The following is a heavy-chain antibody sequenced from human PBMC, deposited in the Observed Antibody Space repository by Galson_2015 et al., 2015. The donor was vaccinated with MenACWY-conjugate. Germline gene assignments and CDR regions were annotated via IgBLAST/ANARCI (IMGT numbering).Heavy chain of an antibody. CDR2: IRETGSL. V-gene: IGHV4-59*08. Sequence: SEALSLTCAVSGGSISSHYWSWFRQPPGKGLEWIACIRETGSLKDNPSLKSRVTMSADNSNNQFSLRLISVTAADTAVYYCARIPTWGSSCGYFDYWGQGILVAVSS. D-gene: IGHD2-21*01. CDR3: ARIPTWGSSCGYFDY. J-gene: IGHJ4*02. CDR1: GGSISSHY.